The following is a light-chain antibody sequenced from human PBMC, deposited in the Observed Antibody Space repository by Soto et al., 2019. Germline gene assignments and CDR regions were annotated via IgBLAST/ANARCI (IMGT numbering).Light chain of an antibody. CDR1: QSISNW. J-gene: IGKJ4*01. Sequence: DIQMTQSPSALSASVGDRVTITCRASQSISNWLAWYQQKPGKASNLLIYKASGLESGVPSRFSGSGSGTEFPRTISGLQPDDSATYYCQHYNNYSPTFGGGTKVEIK. CDR2: KAS. CDR3: QHYNNYSPT. V-gene: IGKV1-5*03.